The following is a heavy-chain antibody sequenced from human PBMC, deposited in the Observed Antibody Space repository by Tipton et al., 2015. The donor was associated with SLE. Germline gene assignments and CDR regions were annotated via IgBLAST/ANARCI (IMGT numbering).Heavy chain of an antibody. Sequence: TLSLTCTVSGGSFSIYYWSWIRQPPGKGLEWIANIYYSGSSNYNPSLKGRVAISQDTSKNQFSLRLNSVTAADAAVYYCARRGVVTIHGYYYYYGMDVWGQGTTVTVSS. J-gene: IGHJ6*02. CDR3: ARRGVVTIHGYYYYYGMDV. CDR1: GGSFSIYY. D-gene: IGHD3-3*01. V-gene: IGHV4-59*08. CDR2: IYYSGSS.